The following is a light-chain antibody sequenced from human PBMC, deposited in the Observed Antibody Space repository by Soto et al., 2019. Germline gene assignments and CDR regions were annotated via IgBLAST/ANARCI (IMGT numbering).Light chain of an antibody. V-gene: IGKV1-39*01. CDR1: QNIVNY. CDR2: AAS. J-gene: IGKJ4*01. CDR3: QQSYSAPLT. Sequence: DIQLTQSPSFLSASVGDRVTITCRASQNIVNYLNWYQWKPGKATKLLIYAASSLQSGVPSRFSGSGSGTDFTLTISTVQPEDFGTFYCQQSYSAPLTFGGGTKVDIK.